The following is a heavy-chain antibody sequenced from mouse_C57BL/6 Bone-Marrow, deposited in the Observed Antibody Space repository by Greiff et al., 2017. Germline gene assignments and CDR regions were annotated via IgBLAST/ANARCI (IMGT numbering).Heavy chain of an antibody. CDR2: INPNNGGT. D-gene: IGHD1-1*01. CDR1: GYTFTDYN. J-gene: IGHJ3*01. V-gene: IGHV1-18*01. Sequence: VQLKESGPELVKPGASVKIPCKASGYTFTDYNMDWVKQSHGKSLEWIGDINPNNGGTIYNQKFKGKATLTVDKSSSTAYMELRSLTSEDTAVYYCARRYGSSAWFAYWGQGTLVTVSA. CDR3: ARRYGSSAWFAY.